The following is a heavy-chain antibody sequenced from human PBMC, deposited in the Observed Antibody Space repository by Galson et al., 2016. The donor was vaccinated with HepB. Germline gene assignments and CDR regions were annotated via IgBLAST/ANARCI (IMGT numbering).Heavy chain of an antibody. Sequence: SLRLSCAASGFTFSDSAMNWVRQAPGKGLEWVSGISGSGGSPYYADSVKGRFTISRDNSKNTLYPQLNSLKAEDTAVYYCATDPSAVDSSSWFPSWFDRWGQGTLVTVSS. CDR1: GFTFSDSA. V-gene: IGHV3-23*01. D-gene: IGHD6-13*01. CDR3: ATDPSAVDSSSWFPSWFDR. J-gene: IGHJ5*02. CDR2: ISGSGGSP.